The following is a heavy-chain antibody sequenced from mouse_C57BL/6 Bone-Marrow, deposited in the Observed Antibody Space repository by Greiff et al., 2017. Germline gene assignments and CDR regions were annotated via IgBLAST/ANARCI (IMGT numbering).Heavy chain of an antibody. V-gene: IGHV14-4*01. CDR1: GFNIKDDY. Sequence: VQLQQSGAELVRPGASVKLSCTASGFNIKDDYMHWVKQRPEQGLEWIGWIDPENGDTEYASKFQGKATITADTSSNTAYLQLSSLTAEDTAVYCCTTGDWGYWGQGTTLTVSS. CDR3: TTGDWGY. J-gene: IGHJ2*01. CDR2: IDPENGDT.